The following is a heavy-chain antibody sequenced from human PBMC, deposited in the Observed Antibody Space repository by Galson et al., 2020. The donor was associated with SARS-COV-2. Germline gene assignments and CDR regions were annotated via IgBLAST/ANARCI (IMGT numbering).Heavy chain of an antibody. CDR2: ISYDGSNK. J-gene: IGHJ4*02. CDR1: GFTFSNYA. CDR3: ARQLSGNNPIDY. D-gene: IGHD1-26*01. Sequence: TGGSLRLSCAASGFTFSNYAMHWVRQAPGKGLEWVTVISYDGSNKYYADSVKGRFTISRDNSKNTLYRQMNSLRAEDTAVYYCARQLSGNNPIDYWGLGTLVTVSS. V-gene: IGHV3-30-3*01.